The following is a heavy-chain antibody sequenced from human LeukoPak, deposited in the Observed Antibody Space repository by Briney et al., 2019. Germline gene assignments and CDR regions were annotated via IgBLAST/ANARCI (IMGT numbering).Heavy chain of an antibody. D-gene: IGHD6-19*01. CDR1: GFTFSNYG. CDR2: IRYDGTNK. Sequence: GGSLRLPCAPSGFTFSNYGMHWVRQAPGKGLEWVAFIRYDGTNKYSADSVKGRFTISRDNSKNTLYLQMNSLRAEDTALYYCARDLTYSGWYYFDYWGQGTLVTVSS. J-gene: IGHJ4*02. V-gene: IGHV3-30*02. CDR3: ARDLTYSGWYYFDY.